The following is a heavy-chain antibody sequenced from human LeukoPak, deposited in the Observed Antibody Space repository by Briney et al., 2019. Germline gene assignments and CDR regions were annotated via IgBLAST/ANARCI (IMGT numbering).Heavy chain of an antibody. V-gene: IGHV3-30*02. CDR1: GFTFSSYG. CDR3: AKDGVAGNEPYYFDY. D-gene: IGHD1-1*01. J-gene: IGHJ4*02. CDR2: IRYDGSNK. Sequence: GGSLRLSCAASGFTFSSYGMHWVRQAPGKGLEWVAFIRYDGSNKYYADSVKGRFTISRDNSKNTLYLQMNSLRAEDTAVYYCAKDGVAGNEPYYFDYWGQGTLVTVPS.